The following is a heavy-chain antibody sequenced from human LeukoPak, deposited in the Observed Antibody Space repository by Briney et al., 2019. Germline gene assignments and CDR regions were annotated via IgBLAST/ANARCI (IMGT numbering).Heavy chain of an antibody. V-gene: IGHV1-69*04. J-gene: IGHJ4*02. Sequence: MGRIIPILGIANYAQKFQGRVTITADKSTSTAYMELSSLRSEDTAVYYCARDIAAALYYWGQGTLVTVSS. CDR2: IIPILGIA. CDR3: ARDIAAALYY. D-gene: IGHD6-13*01.